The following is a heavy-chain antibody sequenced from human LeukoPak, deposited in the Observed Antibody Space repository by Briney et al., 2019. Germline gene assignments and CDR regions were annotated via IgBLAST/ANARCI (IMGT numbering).Heavy chain of an antibody. CDR1: GFTFSSYS. V-gene: IGHV3-21*01. CDR3: ARDQDYVWGSYPVDY. D-gene: IGHD3-16*01. J-gene: IGHJ4*02. Sequence: PGGSLRLSCAASGFTFSSYSMNWVRQAPGKGLEWVSSISSSSSYIYYADSVKGRFTISRDNAKNSLYLQTNSLRAEDTAVYYCARDQDYVWGSYPVDYWGQGTLVTVSS. CDR2: ISSSSSYI.